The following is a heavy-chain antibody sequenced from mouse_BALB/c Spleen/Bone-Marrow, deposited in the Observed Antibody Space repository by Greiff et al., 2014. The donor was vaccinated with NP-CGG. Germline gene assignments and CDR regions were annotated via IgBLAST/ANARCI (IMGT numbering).Heavy chain of an antibody. V-gene: IGHV1-5*01. CDR1: GYTFTSYW. D-gene: IGHD2-4*01. J-gene: IGHJ3*01. CDR3: TRVITTGSAWFAY. CDR2: IYPGNSDT. Sequence: DVKLVESGTVLARPGASVKMSCKASGYTFTSYWMHWVKQRPGQGLEWIGAIYPGNSDTSYNQKFKGKAKLTAVTSTSTAYMELSSLTNEDSAVYYCTRVITTGSAWFAYWGQGTLVTVSA.